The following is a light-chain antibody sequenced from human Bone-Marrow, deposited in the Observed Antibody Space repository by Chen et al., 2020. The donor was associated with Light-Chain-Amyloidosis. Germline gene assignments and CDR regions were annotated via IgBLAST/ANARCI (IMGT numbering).Light chain of an antibody. V-gene: IGLV3-21*02. J-gene: IGLJ3*02. Sequence: SYVLTQPSSVSVAPGQTATIACGGNNIGSTRVHWYRQTPGQAPLLVVYDDSDRPSGIPGRLSGSNSGNTATLTISRVEAGDEADYYCQVWDRSSDRPVFGGGTKLTVL. CDR2: DDS. CDR3: QVWDRSSDRPV. CDR1: NIGSTR.